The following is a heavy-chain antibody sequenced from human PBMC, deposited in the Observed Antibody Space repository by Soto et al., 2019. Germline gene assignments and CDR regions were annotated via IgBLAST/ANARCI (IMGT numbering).Heavy chain of an antibody. CDR2: IYYSGST. CDR3: ASSEYKWELPEGDYFDY. CDR1: GGSISSYY. J-gene: IGHJ4*02. V-gene: IGHV4-59*01. D-gene: IGHD1-26*01. Sequence: SETLSLTCTVSGGSISSYYWSWIRQPPGKGLEWIGYIYYSGSTNYNPSLKSRVTISVDTSKNQFSLKLSSVTAADTAVYYCASSEYKWELPEGDYFDYWGQGTLVTVSS.